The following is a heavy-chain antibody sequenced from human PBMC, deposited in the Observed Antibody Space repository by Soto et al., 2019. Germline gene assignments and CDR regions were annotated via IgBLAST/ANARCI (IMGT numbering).Heavy chain of an antibody. Sequence: KPSETLSLTCTVSGGSISSYYWSWIRLPPGTGLEWIGHISDSGSTKYNPSLKSRVTISVDKSKNQVSLKLSFVTAADTALYYCARDYYYDSRGYPGAYYYGMDVWGQGTTVTVS. J-gene: IGHJ6*02. CDR2: ISDSGST. CDR1: GGSISSYY. CDR3: ARDYYYDSRGYPGAYYYGMDV. V-gene: IGHV4-59*01. D-gene: IGHD3-22*01.